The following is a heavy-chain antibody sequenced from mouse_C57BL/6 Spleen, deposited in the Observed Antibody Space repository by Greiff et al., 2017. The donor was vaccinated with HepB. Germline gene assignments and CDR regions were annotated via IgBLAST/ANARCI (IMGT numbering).Heavy chain of an antibody. CDR1: GFSLTSYG. J-gene: IGHJ3*01. V-gene: IGHV2-2*01. CDR2: IWSGGST. CDR3: ATLSSPAWFAY. Sequence: VKLVESGPGLVQPSQSLSITCTVSGFSLTSYGVHWVRQSPGKGLEWLGVIWSGGSTDYNAAFISRLSISKDNSKSQVFFKMNSLQADDTAIYYCATLSSPAWFAYWGQGTLVTVSA. D-gene: IGHD1-1*01.